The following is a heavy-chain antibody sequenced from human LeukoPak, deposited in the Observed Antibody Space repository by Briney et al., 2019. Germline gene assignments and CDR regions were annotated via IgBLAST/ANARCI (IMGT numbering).Heavy chain of an antibody. CDR2: ISSSGSTI. CDR1: GFTFSSYE. CDR3: ARVRVLWFGEIDY. Sequence: PGGSLRLSCAASGFTFSSYEMNWVRQAPGKGLEWVSYISSSGSTIYYADSVKGRFTISRDNAKNSLYLQMNSLRVEDTAVYYCARVRVLWFGEIDYWGQGTLVTVSS. D-gene: IGHD3-10*01. J-gene: IGHJ4*02. V-gene: IGHV3-48*03.